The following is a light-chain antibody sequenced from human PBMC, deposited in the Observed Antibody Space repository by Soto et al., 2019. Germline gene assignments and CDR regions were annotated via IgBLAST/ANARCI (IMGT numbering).Light chain of an antibody. V-gene: IGKV1-5*03. J-gene: IGKJ1*01. Sequence: DIQMTQSPSTLSASTGDRVTITCRASQSIHSWLAWYQQKPGKAPKLLIYKASSLQTGVPSRFSGSGSGTEFTLTISSLQPDDFATYYGQHYNSYSRTFGQGTKV. CDR3: QHYNSYSRT. CDR1: QSIHSW. CDR2: KAS.